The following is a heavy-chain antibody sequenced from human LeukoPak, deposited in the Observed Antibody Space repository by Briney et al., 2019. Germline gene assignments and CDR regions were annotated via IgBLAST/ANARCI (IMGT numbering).Heavy chain of an antibody. CDR1: GGSISSYY. D-gene: IGHD6-6*01. Sequence: SGTLSLTCTVSGGSISSYYWSWIRQPAGKGLEWIGRIYTSGSTNYNPSLKSRVTMSVDTSKNQFSLKLSSVTAADTAVYYCARDPGSSPGGYFDYWGQGTLVTVSS. CDR3: ARDPGSSPGGYFDY. CDR2: IYTSGST. J-gene: IGHJ4*02. V-gene: IGHV4-4*07.